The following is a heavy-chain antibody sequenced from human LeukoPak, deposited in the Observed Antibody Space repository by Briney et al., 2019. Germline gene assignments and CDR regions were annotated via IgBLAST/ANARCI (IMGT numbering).Heavy chain of an antibody. D-gene: IGHD6-13*01. V-gene: IGHV3-74*01. Sequence: PGGSLRLSCAASGFTSSSYWMHWVRQAPGKGLVWVSRINSDGNSTNYADSVKGRFTISRDNAKNTLYLQMNSLRAEDTAVYYCARALGIAAAGGTLDYWGQGTLVTVSS. CDR1: GFTSSSYW. J-gene: IGHJ4*02. CDR2: INSDGNST. CDR3: ARALGIAAAGGTLDY.